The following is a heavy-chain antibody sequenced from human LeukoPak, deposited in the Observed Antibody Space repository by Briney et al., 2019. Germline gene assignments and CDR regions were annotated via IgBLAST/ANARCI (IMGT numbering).Heavy chain of an antibody. Sequence: SETLSLTCTVSGASFNSDDKYWNWLRQSPGKGLEWIGSIHPSGMLYNNPSLESRVTMSRDTSKNQFSQNLNSVTAADTAVYFCSRGLDSRKLGYWGQGILVTVSS. CDR3: SRGLDSRKLGY. CDR2: IHPSGML. D-gene: IGHD3-22*01. J-gene: IGHJ4*02. V-gene: IGHV4-31*03. CDR1: GASFNSDDKY.